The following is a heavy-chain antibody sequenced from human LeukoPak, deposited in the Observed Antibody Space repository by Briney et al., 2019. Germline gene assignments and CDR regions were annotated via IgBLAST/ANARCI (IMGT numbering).Heavy chain of an antibody. V-gene: IGHV1-2*06. CDR1: GYTFTRYY. CDR3: ARDETVTTSSFDY. CDR2: IHPKSGGT. J-gene: IGHJ4*02. D-gene: IGHD4-17*01. Sequence: GASVKVSCKASGYTFTRYYMQWVRQAPGHGLEGMGRIHPKSGGTNYAHKFQGRVTMTRDTSISTAYMEMRRLRSDDPAVYSWARDETVTTSSFDYWGQGTLGTVS.